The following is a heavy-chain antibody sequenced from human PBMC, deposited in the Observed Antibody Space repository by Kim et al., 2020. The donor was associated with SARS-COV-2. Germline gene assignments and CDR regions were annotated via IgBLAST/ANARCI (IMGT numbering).Heavy chain of an antibody. D-gene: IGHD3-9*01. Sequence: GGSLRLSCAASGFTFTTYSMNWVRQAPGKGLEWVSSISTSSSYIYYADSVKGRFTISRDNAKSSLFLQTNSLRAEDTGVYYCARFEGYGLDVWGQGTTVT. CDR3: ARFEGYGLDV. V-gene: IGHV3-21*01. CDR2: ISTSSSYI. CDR1: GFTFTTYS. J-gene: IGHJ6*02.